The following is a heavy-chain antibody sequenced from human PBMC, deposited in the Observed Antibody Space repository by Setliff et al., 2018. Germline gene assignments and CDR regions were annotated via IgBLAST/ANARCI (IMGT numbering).Heavy chain of an antibody. D-gene: IGHD2-15*01. CDR1: GYTFSSFG. J-gene: IGHJ5*02. CDR2: IGDQNGNT. Sequence: ASVKVSCKTSGYTFSSFGLSWLRQAPGQGLEWVGWIGDQNGNTIYAQKFQGRVTMTKDTSTTTGFMKLRSLRSDDTATYFCARDRVDFVVPEAAARLDPWGQGTLVTVSS. V-gene: IGHV1-18*01. CDR3: ARDRVDFVVPEAAARLDP.